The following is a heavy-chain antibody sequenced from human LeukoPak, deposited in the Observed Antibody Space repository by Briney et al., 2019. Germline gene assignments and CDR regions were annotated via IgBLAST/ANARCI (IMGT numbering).Heavy chain of an antibody. CDR1: GYTFTGYY. V-gene: IGHV1-2*02. CDR3: ARDRDYGDSFDY. Sequence: GASVKVSCKASGYTFTGYYMHWVRQAPGQGLEWMGWINPNSGGTNYAQKFQGRVTMTRDTYISTAYMELSRLRSDDTAVYYCARDRDYGDSFDYWGQGTLVTVSS. CDR2: INPNSGGT. J-gene: IGHJ4*02. D-gene: IGHD4-17*01.